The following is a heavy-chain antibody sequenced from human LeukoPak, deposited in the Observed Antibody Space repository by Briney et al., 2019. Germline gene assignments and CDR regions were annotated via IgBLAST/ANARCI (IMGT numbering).Heavy chain of an antibody. J-gene: IGHJ4*02. CDR3: ARDLDYGDYHFDY. CDR2: INSDGSTT. CDR1: GFTFSNYW. Sequence: GGSLRLSCAASGFTFSNYWMHWVRQAPGKGLIWVSRINSDGSTTTYADSVKGRFTISRDNAKNTLYLQMDSLRAEDTAIYYCARDLDYGDYHFDYWGQGTLVTVSS. V-gene: IGHV3-74*01. D-gene: IGHD4-17*01.